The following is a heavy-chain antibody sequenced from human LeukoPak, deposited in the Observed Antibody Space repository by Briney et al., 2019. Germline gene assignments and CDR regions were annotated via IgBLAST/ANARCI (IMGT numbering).Heavy chain of an antibody. CDR2: IYYSGST. Sequence: PSETLSLTCTVSGGSISSGDYYWSWIRQPPGKGLEWIGYIYYSGSTYYNPSLKSRVTISVDTSKNQFSLKLSSVTAADTAVYYCARDAGSHHDAFDIWGQGTMVTVSS. J-gene: IGHJ3*02. CDR3: ARDAGSHHDAFDI. V-gene: IGHV4-30-4*01. CDR1: GGSISSGDYY. D-gene: IGHD2-15*01.